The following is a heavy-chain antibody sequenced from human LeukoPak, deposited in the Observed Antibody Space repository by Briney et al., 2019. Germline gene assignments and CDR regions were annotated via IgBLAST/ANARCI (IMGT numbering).Heavy chain of an antibody. CDR3: ARAAVAPLDVTSPLLDY. V-gene: IGHV4-34*01. J-gene: IGHJ4*02. CDR1: GGSFSGYY. CDR2: INHSGST. Sequence: SETLSLTCAVYGGSFSGYYWSWIRQPPGKGLEWIGEINHSGSTNYNPSLKSRVTISVDTSKNQFSLKLSSVTAADTAVYYCARAAVAPLDVTSPLLDYWGQGTLVTVSS. D-gene: IGHD6-19*01.